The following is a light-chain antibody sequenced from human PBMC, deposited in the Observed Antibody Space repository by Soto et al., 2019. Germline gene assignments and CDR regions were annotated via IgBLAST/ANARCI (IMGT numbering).Light chain of an antibody. V-gene: IGLV1-40*01. J-gene: IGLJ2*01. CDR2: GNS. CDR1: SSNIGAGYD. CDR3: QSYDSSLSGSV. Sequence: QSVLTQPPSVSGAPGQRVTISFTGSSSNIGAGYDVHWYQQLPGTAPKLLIYGNSNRPSGVPDRFSGSKSGTSASLAITGLQAEDEADYYCQSYDSSLSGSVVGGGTKLTVL.